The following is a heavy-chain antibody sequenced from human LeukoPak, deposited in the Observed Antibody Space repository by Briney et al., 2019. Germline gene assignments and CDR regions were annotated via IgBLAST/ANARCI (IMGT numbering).Heavy chain of an antibody. J-gene: IGHJ4*02. D-gene: IGHD6-19*01. Sequence: GGSLRLSCAASGFTFDDYAMHWVRQAPGKGLEWVSGISWNSGSIGYADSVKGRFTISRDNAKNSLYLQMNSLRAEDTALYYCAKGLRSILRGWYFDYWGQGTLVTVSS. CDR1: GFTFDDYA. CDR2: ISWNSGSI. CDR3: AKGLRSILRGWYFDY. V-gene: IGHV3-9*01.